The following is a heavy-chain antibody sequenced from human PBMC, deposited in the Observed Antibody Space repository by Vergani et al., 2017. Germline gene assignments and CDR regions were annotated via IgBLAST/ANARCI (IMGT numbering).Heavy chain of an antibody. Sequence: QVQLQESGPGLVKPSQTLSLTCTVSGGSIRGGDYFWNWIRQPAGKRLEWIGRIFSSGDANYNPPLRGRVTMSVDTSKNQFSLTLSSVTAADTAVYYCARCFRDEGMIYGGTVENWFDPWGQGTLVTVSS. D-gene: IGHD3-22*01. CDR1: GGSIRGGDYF. J-gene: IGHJ5*02. CDR3: ARCFRDEGMIYGGTVENWFDP. CDR2: IFSSGDA. V-gene: IGHV4-61*02.